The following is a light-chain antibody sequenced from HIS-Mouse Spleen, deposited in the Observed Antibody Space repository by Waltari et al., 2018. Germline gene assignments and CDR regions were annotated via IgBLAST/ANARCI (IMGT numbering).Light chain of an antibody. V-gene: IGLV3-10*01. CDR2: EDS. CDR3: YSTDSSGNHWV. J-gene: IGLJ3*02. CDR1: ALPKKY. Sequence: SYELTQRPSVSVSPGQTARITCSGYALPKKYAYWYQQKSGQAPVLVIYEDSKRPSGIPERFSGSSSGTMATLTISGAQVEDEADYYCYSTDSSGNHWVFGGGTKLTVL.